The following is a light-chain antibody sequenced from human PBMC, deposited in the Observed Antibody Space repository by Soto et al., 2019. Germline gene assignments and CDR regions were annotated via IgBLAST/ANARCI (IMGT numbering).Light chain of an antibody. CDR3: SSYSTSNIPV. V-gene: IGLV2-14*03. Sequence: QSVLTQPASVTGTPGQSVNISCTGASSDVGAYEHVSWYQQHPGRAPKLILYDVNNRPSGVSNHFSGPKSGNTASLVISGLQANDEADYYCSSYSTSNIPVFGSGTMVTVL. J-gene: IGLJ1*01. CDR2: DVN. CDR1: SSDVGAYEH.